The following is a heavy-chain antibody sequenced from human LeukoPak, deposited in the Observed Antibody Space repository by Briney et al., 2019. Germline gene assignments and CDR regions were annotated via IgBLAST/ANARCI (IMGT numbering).Heavy chain of an antibody. CDR1: GGSFSGYY. CDR2: INHSGST. V-gene: IGHV4-34*01. Sequence: PSETLSLTCAVYGGSFSGYYWSWIRQPPGKGLEWIGEINHSGSTNYNPSLKSRVTISVDTSKNQFSLKLSSVTAADTAVYYCASGGQLVHPGSSSWFDPWGQGTLVTVSS. CDR3: ASGGQLVHPGSSSWFDP. J-gene: IGHJ5*02. D-gene: IGHD6-13*01.